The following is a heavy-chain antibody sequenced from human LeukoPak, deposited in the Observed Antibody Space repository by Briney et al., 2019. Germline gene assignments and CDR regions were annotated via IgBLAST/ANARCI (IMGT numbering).Heavy chain of an antibody. V-gene: IGHV4-4*07. CDR3: ARSGFRRTASCYGRFFYTDV. CDR2: IFADGTT. D-gene: IGHD2-2*01. Sequence: SETLSLTSSVSGGSMSGYYWSWVRHPAGKRLEWIGRIFADGTTNYNPSLKSRVTISIDKSKSQVSLKLTSVTAADTAVYYCARSGFRRTASCYGRFFYTDVWGKGTTVIVSS. CDR1: GGSMSGYY. J-gene: IGHJ6*03.